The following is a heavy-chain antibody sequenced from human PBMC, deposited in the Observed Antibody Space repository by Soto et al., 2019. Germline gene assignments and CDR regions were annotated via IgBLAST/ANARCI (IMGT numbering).Heavy chain of an antibody. J-gene: IGHJ6*02. CDR2: ITHRGDYT. Sequence: QVQLVESGGGLVKPGGSLRLSCAASGLTFSDYYMSWIRQAPGKGLEWVSYITHRGDYTNYADSVQGRFTISRDNAKNSLYLQMNSLRAEDTAAYYCARELDGIDVWGQGTTVIVSS. CDR3: ARELDGIDV. V-gene: IGHV3-11*05. CDR1: GLTFSDYY.